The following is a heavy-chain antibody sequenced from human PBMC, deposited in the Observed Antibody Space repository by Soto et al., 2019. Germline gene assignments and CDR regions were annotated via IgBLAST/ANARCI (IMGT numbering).Heavy chain of an antibody. V-gene: IGHV5-51*01. CDR3: ARQGSGYYFDY. CDR2: IYPDDSDT. Sequence: GESLKISCQASGYSFTNYWIAWVRQVPGKGLEWMGIIYPDDSDTRYNPTFEGHVTISADKSISTAYLQWSSLKASDTAMYYCARQGSGYYFDYWGQGTLVTVSS. CDR1: GYSFTNYW. D-gene: IGHD6-19*01. J-gene: IGHJ4*02.